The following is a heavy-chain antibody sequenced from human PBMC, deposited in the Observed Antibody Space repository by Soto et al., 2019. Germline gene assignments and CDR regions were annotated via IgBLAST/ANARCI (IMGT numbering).Heavy chain of an antibody. J-gene: IGHJ5*02. CDR3: ARDHGNWFDP. Sequence: GGSLRLSCAASGFTLSDYYMSWIRQAPGKGLEWVSYISGSGNTISYADSVKGRSTISRDNANNSLYLQMRSLTADDTAIYYCARDHGNWFDPWGQGTLVTVSS. V-gene: IGHV3-11*01. CDR1: GFTLSDYY. CDR2: ISGSGNTI.